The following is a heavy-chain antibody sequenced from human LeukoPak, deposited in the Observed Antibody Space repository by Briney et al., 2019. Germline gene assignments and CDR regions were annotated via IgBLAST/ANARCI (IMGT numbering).Heavy chain of an antibody. CDR2: IKQDGSEK. Sequence: GGSLRLSCAASGFTFSSYWMSWVRQAPGKGLEGVANIKQDGSEKNCVDSVKGRFTISRDNAKNSLYLQMNSLRAEDTAVYYCARGRETPYSSSWFDYWGQGTLVTVSS. CDR1: GFTFSSYW. CDR3: ARGRETPYSSSWFDY. J-gene: IGHJ4*02. V-gene: IGHV3-7*04. D-gene: IGHD6-13*01.